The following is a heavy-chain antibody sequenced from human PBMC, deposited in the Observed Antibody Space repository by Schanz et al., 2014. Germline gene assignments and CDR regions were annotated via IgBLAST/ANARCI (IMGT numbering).Heavy chain of an antibody. J-gene: IGHJ6*02. CDR3: AKDGPGGSGSYSADGGMDV. D-gene: IGHD3-10*01. V-gene: IGHV3-74*01. CDR2: INSVGSNT. CDR1: GFTFSSHW. Sequence: VQLVESGGGVVQPGRSLRLSCAASGFTFSSHWMHWVRQDPGKGLVWVARINSVGSNTDYADSVTGRFTISRDNAKNTLYLQMNTLRAEDTAVYYCAKDGPGGSGSYSADGGMDVWGQGTTVTVSS.